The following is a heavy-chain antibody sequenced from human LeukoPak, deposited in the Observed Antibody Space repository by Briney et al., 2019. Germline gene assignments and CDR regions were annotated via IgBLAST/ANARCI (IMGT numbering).Heavy chain of an antibody. CDR2: ISGSGGST. D-gene: IGHD3-22*01. CDR3: AKSAVASYYYDSSGYYYFDY. J-gene: IGHJ4*02. V-gene: IGHV3-23*01. Sequence: GGSLRLSCAASGFTFSSYAMSWVRQAPGKGLEWVSAISGSGGSTYYADSVKGRFTISRDNSKNTLYLQMNSLRAEDTAVYYCAKSAVASYYYDSSGYYYFDYWGQGTLVAVSS. CDR1: GFTFSSYA.